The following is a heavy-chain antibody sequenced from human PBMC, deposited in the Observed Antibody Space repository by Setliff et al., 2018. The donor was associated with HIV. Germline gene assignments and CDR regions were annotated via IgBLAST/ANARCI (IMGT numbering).Heavy chain of an antibody. J-gene: IGHJ4*02. CDR2: INTHSGYT. Sequence: ASVKVSCKASGYTFTGYAMHWVRQAPGQGLEWMGWINTHSGYTNYAQNVQGRVTVTMDTSTSTAYMELRSLKSDDTAVYYCARGKTWLRFLDYWGQGTLVTVSS. D-gene: IGHD5-12*01. CDR3: ARGKTWLRFLDY. V-gene: IGHV1-18*01. CDR1: GYTFTGYA.